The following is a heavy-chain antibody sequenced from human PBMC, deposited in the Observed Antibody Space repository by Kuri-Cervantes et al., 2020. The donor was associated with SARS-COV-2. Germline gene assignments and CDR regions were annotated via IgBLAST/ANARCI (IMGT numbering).Heavy chain of an antibody. CDR2: ISSSSSYI. CDR3: ARLSSSWYLDY. V-gene: IGHV3-21*01. CDR1: GFTFSSYS. J-gene: IGHJ4*02. Sequence: GGSLRLSCAASGFTFSSYSMNWVRQAPGKGLEWVSSISSSSSYIYYADSVKGRFTIPRDNAKNSLYLQMNSLRAEDTAVYYCARLSSSWYLDYWGQGTLVTVSS. D-gene: IGHD6-13*01.